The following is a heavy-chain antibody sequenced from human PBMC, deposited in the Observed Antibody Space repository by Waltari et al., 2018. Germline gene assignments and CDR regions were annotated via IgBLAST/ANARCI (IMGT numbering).Heavy chain of an antibody. CDR1: GCTFSIFW. V-gene: IGHV3-7*01. D-gene: IGHD3-22*01. CDR3: ARYDDGSGNDDHFDY. CDR2: RDQDGSEK. Sequence: EVPLVESGGGLVQPGGSLGLSCAASGCTFSIFWMSWVRQAPGRGVEGCANRDQDGSEKYYVELLKGRFTISRDNARNSLYLHMNSLRADDTAVYYCARYDDGSGNDDHFDYWGQGTLVTVSA. J-gene: IGHJ4*02.